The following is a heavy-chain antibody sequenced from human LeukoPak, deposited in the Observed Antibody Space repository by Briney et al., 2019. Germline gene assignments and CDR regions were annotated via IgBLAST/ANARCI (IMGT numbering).Heavy chain of an antibody. CDR2: ITSTSSYM. CDR3: ARDPYSGGYGDDYYYYMDV. V-gene: IGHV3-21*01. D-gene: IGHD1-26*01. J-gene: IGHJ6*03. CDR1: GFTFSTYN. Sequence: GGSLRLSCAASGFTFSTYNMNWVRQAPGKGLEWVSSITSTSSYMYYADSVKGRFTISRDNAQNSLYLHMSSLRAEDTAVYYCARDPYSGGYGDDYYYYMDVWGKGPRSPSP.